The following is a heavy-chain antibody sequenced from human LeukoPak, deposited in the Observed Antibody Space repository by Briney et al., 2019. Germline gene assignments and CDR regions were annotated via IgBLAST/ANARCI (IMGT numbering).Heavy chain of an antibody. J-gene: IGHJ5*02. Sequence: SETLSLTCSVSGVFISGRGYWGWIRQHPGKGLEWIGYIDYSGKTYYKPSLQSRVIISADTSKNQFTLKVTSVTAADTAVYYCATGYGSGWFDAWGQGAVVTVSS. CDR3: ATGYGSGWFDA. CDR2: IDYSGKT. CDR1: GVFISGRGY. D-gene: IGHD3-16*01. V-gene: IGHV4-31*03.